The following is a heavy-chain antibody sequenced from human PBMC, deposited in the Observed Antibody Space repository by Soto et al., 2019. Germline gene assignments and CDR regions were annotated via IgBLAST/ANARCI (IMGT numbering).Heavy chain of an antibody. CDR1: GGSFSGYY. J-gene: IGHJ3*02. CDR3: ARGDCSGGSCRKDAFDI. V-gene: IGHV4-34*01. Sequence: NPSETLSLTCAVYGGSFSGYYWSWIRQPPGKGLEWIGEINHSGSTNYNPSLKSRVTISVDTSKNQFSLKLSSVTAADTAVYYCARGDCSGGSCRKDAFDIWGQGTMVTVSS. D-gene: IGHD2-15*01. CDR2: INHSGST.